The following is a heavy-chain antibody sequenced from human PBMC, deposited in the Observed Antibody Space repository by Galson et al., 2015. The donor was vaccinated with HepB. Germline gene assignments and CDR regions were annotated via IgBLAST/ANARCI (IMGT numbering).Heavy chain of an antibody. CDR2: INPSGGST. J-gene: IGHJ1*01. D-gene: IGHD3-16*01. V-gene: IGHV1-46*01. CDR3: ARDPLHRGGAY. Sequence: SVKVSCKASGYTFTSYSMHWVRQAPGQGLEWMGIINPSGGSTSYAQKFQGRVTMTRDTSTSTVYMELSSLRSEDTAVYYCARDPLHRGGAYWGQGTLVTVSS. CDR1: GYTFTSYS.